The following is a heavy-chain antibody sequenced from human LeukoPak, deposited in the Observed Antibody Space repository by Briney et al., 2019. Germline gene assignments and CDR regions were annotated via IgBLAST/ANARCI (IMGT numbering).Heavy chain of an antibody. CDR2: ISPTGSTT. D-gene: IGHD6-6*01. V-gene: IGHV3-74*01. CDR3: ARGPNSNWSGLDF. Sequence: PGGFLRLSCTASGFSFSGHWMHWARHLPGKGLVWVSRISPTGSTTSYADSVKGRFTVSRDNAKNTLYLQVNNLRAEDTAVYYCARGPNSNWSGLDFWGQGTLLTVSS. CDR1: GFSFSGHW. J-gene: IGHJ4*02.